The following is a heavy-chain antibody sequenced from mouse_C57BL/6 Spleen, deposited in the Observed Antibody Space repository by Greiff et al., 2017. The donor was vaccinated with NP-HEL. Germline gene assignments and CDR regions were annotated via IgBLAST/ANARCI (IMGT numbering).Heavy chain of an antibody. D-gene: IGHD1-1*01. CDR1: GYTFTDYN. Sequence: VQLQQSGPELVKPGASVKMSCKASGYTFTDYNMHWVKQSHGKSLEWIGYINPNNGGTSYNQKFKGKATLTVNKSSSTAYMELRSLTSEDSAVYYCARSYGSNWYFDVWGTGTTVTVSS. CDR2: INPNNGGT. CDR3: ARSYGSNWYFDV. V-gene: IGHV1-22*01. J-gene: IGHJ1*03.